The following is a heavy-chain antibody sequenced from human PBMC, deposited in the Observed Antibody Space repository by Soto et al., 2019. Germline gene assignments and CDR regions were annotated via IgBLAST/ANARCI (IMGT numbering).Heavy chain of an antibody. V-gene: IGHV4-39*01. Sequence: SVTLSLTFTDSGSSINSSGYYWGWIRRPQGKGLEGIGSMFYGVSPYYTPSLKSRVTVSVDTTKNQFSLSLRSVTAADTAVYYCARLPSRHLVDYWGQGTLVTVSS. CDR3: ARLPSRHLVDY. J-gene: IGHJ4*02. D-gene: IGHD3-3*02. CDR2: MFYGVSP. CDR1: GSSINSSGYY.